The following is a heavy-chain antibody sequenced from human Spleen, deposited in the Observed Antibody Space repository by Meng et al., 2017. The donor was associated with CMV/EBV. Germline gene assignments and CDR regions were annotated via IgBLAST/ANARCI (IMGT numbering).Heavy chain of an antibody. CDR3: VKDVLGYSYGYVDYYYGMDV. J-gene: IGHJ6*02. CDR2: ISWNSGSL. Sequence: SLKISCAGSGFTFDDYAMHWVRQAPGKGLEWVSGISWNSGSLGYADSVKGRFTISRDNAKNSLYLQMTSLRAEDMALYYCVKDVLGYSYGYVDYYYGMDVWGQGTTVTVSS. CDR1: GFTFDDYA. D-gene: IGHD5-18*01. V-gene: IGHV3-9*03.